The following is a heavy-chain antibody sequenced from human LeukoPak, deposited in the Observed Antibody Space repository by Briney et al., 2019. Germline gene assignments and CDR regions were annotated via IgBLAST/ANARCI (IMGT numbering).Heavy chain of an antibody. J-gene: IGHJ4*02. D-gene: IGHD3-22*01. CDR3: ARRQSSTYYYDSSGYSD. V-gene: IGHV1-69*05. CDR2: IIPIFGTA. CDR1: GGTFSSYA. Sequence: SVNVSCKASGGTFSSYAISWVRQAPGQGIEWMGGIIPIFGTANYAQKFQGRVTITTDESTSTAYMELSSLRSEDTAVYYCARRQSSTYYYDSSGYSDSGQGTLVTVSS.